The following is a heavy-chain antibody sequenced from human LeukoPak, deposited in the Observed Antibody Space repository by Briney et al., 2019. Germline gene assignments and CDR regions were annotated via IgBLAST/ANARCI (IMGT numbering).Heavy chain of an antibody. V-gene: IGHV3-11*01. D-gene: IGHD3-16*02. CDR1: GFTLSDYY. J-gene: IGHJ3*02. Sequence: GGSLRLSCAASGFTLSDYYMSWIRQAPGKGLEWVSHITSSSNIIYYADSVKDRFTISRDNAKNSLYLQMNSLRAEDTAVYYCASTYIWGTSRHAFDIWGQGTMVTVSS. CDR3: ASTYIWGTSRHAFDI. CDR2: ITSSSNII.